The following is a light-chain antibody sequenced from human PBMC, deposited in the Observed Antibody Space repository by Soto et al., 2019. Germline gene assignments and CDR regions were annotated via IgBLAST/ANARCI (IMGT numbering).Light chain of an antibody. J-gene: IGKJ5*01. CDR1: QTISNSL. CDR3: QQYGRAPIT. V-gene: IGKV3-20*01. CDR2: GAS. Sequence: EIVLTQYPGTLSLSPGERATLSCRASQTISNSLLAWYQQKLGQSPRLLIYGASSRATGIPDRFIGSGSGTDFTLTISRLEPEDFAVYACQQYGRAPITFGQGTRLEIK.